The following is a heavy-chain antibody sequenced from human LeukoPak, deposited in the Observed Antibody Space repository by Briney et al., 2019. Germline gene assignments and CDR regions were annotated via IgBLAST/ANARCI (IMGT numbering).Heavy chain of an antibody. CDR2: IYYSGST. J-gene: IGHJ6*03. D-gene: IGHD2-2*01. Sequence: SETLSLTCTVSGGSISSSSYYWGWIRQPPGKGLEWIGSIYYSGSTYYNPSLKSRVTISVDTSKNQFSLKLSSVTAADTAVYYCARVTYCSSTSCYYYYMDVWGKGTTVTVSS. CDR3: ARVTYCSSTSCYYYYMDV. CDR1: GGSISSSSYY. V-gene: IGHV4-39*07.